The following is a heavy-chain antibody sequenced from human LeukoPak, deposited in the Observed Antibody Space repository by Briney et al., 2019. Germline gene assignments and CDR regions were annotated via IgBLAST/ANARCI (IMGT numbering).Heavy chain of an antibody. Sequence: ASVKVSCKASGGTFSSYAISWVRQAPGQGLEWMGRIIPILGIANYAQKFQGRVTITADKSTSTAYMELSSLRSEDTAVYYCARGDAIVGAQDDALDIWGQGTMVTVSS. CDR1: GGTFSSYA. J-gene: IGHJ3*02. V-gene: IGHV1-69*04. CDR3: ARGDAIVGAQDDALDI. D-gene: IGHD1-26*01. CDR2: IIPILGIA.